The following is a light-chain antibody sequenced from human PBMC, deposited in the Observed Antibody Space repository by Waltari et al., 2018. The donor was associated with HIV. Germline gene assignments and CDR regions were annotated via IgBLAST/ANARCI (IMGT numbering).Light chain of an antibody. CDR3: LQGYTAPLT. CDR1: QNINTF. Sequence: DIQVTQSPSSLSASIGDRVTITCRTSQNINTFLNWFQHKSGKIPRLCIYGASTLESGVPSRFSATGSGTAFSLTISCLQPEDFATYYCLQGYTAPLTFGPGTKVEVK. V-gene: IGKV1-39*01. CDR2: GAS. J-gene: IGKJ3*01.